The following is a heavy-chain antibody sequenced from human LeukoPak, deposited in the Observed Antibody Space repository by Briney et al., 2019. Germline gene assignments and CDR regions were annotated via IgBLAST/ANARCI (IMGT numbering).Heavy chain of an antibody. J-gene: IGHJ6*03. D-gene: IGHD6-19*01. V-gene: IGHV1-2*02. CDR1: GYTFTGYY. CDR2: INPNSGGT. CDR3: ARDLSIAVAGTSYYMDV. Sequence: ASVKVSCKASGYTFTGYYMHWVRQAPGQGLEWMGWINPNSGGTNYAQKFQGRVTMTRDMSTSTVYMELSSLRSEDTAVYYCARDLSIAVAGTSYYMDVWGKGTTVTVSS.